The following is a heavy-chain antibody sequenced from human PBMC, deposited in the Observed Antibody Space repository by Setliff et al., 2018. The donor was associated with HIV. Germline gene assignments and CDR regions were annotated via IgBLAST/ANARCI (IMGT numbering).Heavy chain of an antibody. J-gene: IGHJ3*02. CDR1: GFTFSDYY. CDR2: IRGKSDII. Sequence: TGGSLRLSCAASGFTFSDYYLNWFRLAPGKGLEWISHIRGKSDIIYYADSVKGRFTISRDNAKNSLYLQMNSLRAEDTAVYYCAKMSYYYDNRGWGGAFDIWGQGTMVTVSS. V-gene: IGHV3-48*01. D-gene: IGHD3-22*01. CDR3: AKMSYYYDNRGWGGAFDI.